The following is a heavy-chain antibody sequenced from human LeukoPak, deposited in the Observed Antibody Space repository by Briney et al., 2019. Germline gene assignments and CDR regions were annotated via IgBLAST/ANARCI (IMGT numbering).Heavy chain of an antibody. CDR2: ISSSSSYI. J-gene: IGHJ2*01. D-gene: IGHD6-13*01. CDR3: ASRVAAAVFSSDYWYFDL. Sequence: PGGSLRLSCAASGFTFSSYSMNWVRQAPGKGLEWVSSISSSSSYIYYADSVKGRFTISRDNAKNSLYLQMNSLRAEDTAVYYCASRVAAAVFSSDYWYFDLWGRGTLVTVSS. V-gene: IGHV3-21*01. CDR1: GFTFSSYS.